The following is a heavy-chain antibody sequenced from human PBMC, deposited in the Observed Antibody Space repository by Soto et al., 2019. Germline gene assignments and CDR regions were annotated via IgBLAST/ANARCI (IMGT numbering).Heavy chain of an antibody. CDR1: GYTFTSYG. CDR2: ISAYNVNS. V-gene: IGHV1-18*01. CDR3: ARVKVGATTAPFEY. J-gene: IGHJ4*02. Sequence: QVQLVQSGADVKKPGASVKVSCKASGYTFTSYGIIWVRQAPGQGLEWMGWISAYNVNSNYAQKFQDRVTMTTDTATSTAYMELRSLRSDDTAVYYCARVKVGATTAPFEYWGQGSLVSVSS. D-gene: IGHD1-26*01.